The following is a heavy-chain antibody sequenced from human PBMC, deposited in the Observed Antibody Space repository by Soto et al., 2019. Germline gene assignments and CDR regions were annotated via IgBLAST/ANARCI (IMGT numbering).Heavy chain of an antibody. D-gene: IGHD3-10*01. J-gene: IGHJ6*02. Sequence: PGESLKISCKGSGYSFTSYWIGWVRQMPGKGLEWMGIIYPGDSDTTYSPSFQGQVTISADNSISTAYLQWSSLKASDTVMYYCARRGYGSGGAYGMDVWGQGTTVTVSS. V-gene: IGHV5-51*01. CDR1: GYSFTSYW. CDR2: IYPGDSDT. CDR3: ARRGYGSGGAYGMDV.